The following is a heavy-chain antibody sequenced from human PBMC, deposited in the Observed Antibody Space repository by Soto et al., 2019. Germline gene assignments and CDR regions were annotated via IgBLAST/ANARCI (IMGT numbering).Heavy chain of an antibody. CDR3: DSSRDCCGSGTCYQGDDV. V-gene: IGHV4-4*02. CDR1: GVSIRSSNW. J-gene: IGHJ3*01. CDR2: INHLVQT. D-gene: IGHD2-15*01. Sequence: QVHLQQSGPGLVQPSRTLSLTCFVSGVSIRSSNWWSWVRQTPGKGLEWIGEINHLVQTNYNPSHPGRVRMSVAKAKYQDYMSLRSVTDADTALYYCDSSRDCCGSGTCYQGDDVWGHGTMVTVSS.